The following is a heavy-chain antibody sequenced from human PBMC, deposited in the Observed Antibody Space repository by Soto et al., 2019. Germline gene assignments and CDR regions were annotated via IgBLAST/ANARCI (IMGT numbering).Heavy chain of an antibody. D-gene: IGHD3-16*01. CDR2: IFYTGSA. CDR1: GASISSGRHY. Sequence: KTSETLSLTCTVSGASISSGRHYWSWIRQHPGKGLEWIGYIFYTGSAYYSPSLESRVAISIDTSKNQFSLTLNSVTAADTAVYYCARDPAYRRYFEYWGQGALVTVSS. V-gene: IGHV4-31*03. J-gene: IGHJ4*02. CDR3: ARDPAYRRYFEY.